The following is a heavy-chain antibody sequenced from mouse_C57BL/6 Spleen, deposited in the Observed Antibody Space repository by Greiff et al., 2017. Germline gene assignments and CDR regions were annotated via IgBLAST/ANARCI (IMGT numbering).Heavy chain of an antibody. CDR2: IDPDTGGT. Sequence: VQLQQSGAELVRPGASVTLSCKASGYTFTDYEMHWVKQTPVHGLEWIGAIDPDTGGTAYNQKFKGKAILTADKSSSTAYMELRSLTAEDSAVYYCTRVGPEDWYFDVWGTGTTVTVSS. CDR1: GYTFTDYE. V-gene: IGHV1-15*01. J-gene: IGHJ1*03. CDR3: TRVGPEDWYFDV.